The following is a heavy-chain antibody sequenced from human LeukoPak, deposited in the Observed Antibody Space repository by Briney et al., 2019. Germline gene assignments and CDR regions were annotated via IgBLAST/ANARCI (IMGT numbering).Heavy chain of an antibody. Sequence: ASVKVSCKVSGYTLTELSMHWVRQAPGKGLEWMGGFDPEDGETIYAQKFQGRVTMTRNTSISTAYMELSSLRSEDTAVYYCARGRRGAIPYWGQGTLVTVSS. J-gene: IGHJ4*02. D-gene: IGHD3-10*01. CDR2: FDPEDGET. CDR3: ARGRRGAIPY. CDR1: GYTLTELS. V-gene: IGHV1-24*01.